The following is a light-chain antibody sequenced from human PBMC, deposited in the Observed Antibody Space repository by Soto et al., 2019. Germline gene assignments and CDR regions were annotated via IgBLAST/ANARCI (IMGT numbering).Light chain of an antibody. CDR1: QSISNW. CDR3: QQYNSYSL. Sequence: DIQMTQSPSTLSASVGARVTITCRASQSISNWLAWYQQKPGKAPKLLIYDASSLERGVPSRFSGSGSGTEFTLTISSLQPDDFATYYCQQYNSYSLFGQGTKVEIK. CDR2: DAS. J-gene: IGKJ1*01. V-gene: IGKV1-5*01.